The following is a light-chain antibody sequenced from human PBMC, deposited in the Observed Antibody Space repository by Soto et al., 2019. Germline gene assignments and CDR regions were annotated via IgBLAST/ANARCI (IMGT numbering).Light chain of an antibody. J-gene: IGKJ1*01. CDR3: QQYYSTPQT. CDR2: WAS. Sequence: DIVMTQSPDSLAVSLGERATINCKSSRSVLYSSDNKNYIACYQQKPGQPPRLLIYWASTRESGVPDRFSGRGYGADFTLGISSLQAEDVAVYYGQQYYSTPQTFGQGTTVEIK. CDR1: RSVLYSSDNKNY. V-gene: IGKV4-1*01.